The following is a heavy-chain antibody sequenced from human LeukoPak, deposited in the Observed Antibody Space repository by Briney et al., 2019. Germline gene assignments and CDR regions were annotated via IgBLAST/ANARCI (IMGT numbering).Heavy chain of an antibody. CDR1: GGSFSGYY. Sequence: SETLSLTCAVYGGSFSGYYWSWIRHPPGKGLEWIGEINHSGSTNYNPSLKSRVTISVDTSKNQFSLKLSSVTAADTAVYYCAREMYYYDSSGYGPAYWGQGTLVTVSS. J-gene: IGHJ4*02. D-gene: IGHD3-22*01. V-gene: IGHV4-34*01. CDR2: INHSGST. CDR3: AREMYYYDSSGYGPAY.